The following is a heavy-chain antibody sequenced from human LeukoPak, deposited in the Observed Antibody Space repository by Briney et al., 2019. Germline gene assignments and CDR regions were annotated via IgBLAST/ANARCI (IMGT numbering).Heavy chain of an antibody. CDR3: ARYARGYSYGRDAFDI. J-gene: IGHJ3*02. Sequence: SETLTLTCTVSGGSISGYYWNWIRQPPGKGLEWIGYIYYSGGTYYNPSLKSRATISVDTSKNQFSLKLTSVTAADTAVYRCARYARGYSYGRDAFDIWGQGTMVTVSS. D-gene: IGHD5-12*01. CDR1: GGSISGYY. V-gene: IGHV4-59*12. CDR2: IYYSGGT.